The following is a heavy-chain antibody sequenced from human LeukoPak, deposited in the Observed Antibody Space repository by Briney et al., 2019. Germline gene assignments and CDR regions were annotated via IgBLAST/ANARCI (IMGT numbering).Heavy chain of an antibody. Sequence: ASVKVSCKVSGYTFADYYMHWVQQAPGKGLEWMGLVDPEDGETIYAEKFQGRVTITADTSTDTAYLELSGLRSEDTAVYYCATGSSSPPLCWFDPWGQGTLVTVSS. CDR1: GYTFADYY. V-gene: IGHV1-69-2*01. D-gene: IGHD6-6*01. CDR2: VDPEDGET. CDR3: ATGSSSPPLCWFDP. J-gene: IGHJ5*02.